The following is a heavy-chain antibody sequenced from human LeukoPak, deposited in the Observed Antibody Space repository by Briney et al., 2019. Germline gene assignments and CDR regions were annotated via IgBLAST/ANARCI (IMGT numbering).Heavy chain of an antibody. J-gene: IGHJ4*02. D-gene: IGHD3-16*01. CDR3: SRGHYGPDY. V-gene: IGHV3-74*01. Sequence: GGSLRLSCSASGFSYSGYSMHWVRQAPGKGLEWVSGIQRDGSSPTYADSVKGRFTISRDNAKGSVYLQMNILRAEDTAVYYCSRGHYGPDYWGQGTLVTVSS. CDR2: IQRDGSSP. CDR1: GFSYSGYS.